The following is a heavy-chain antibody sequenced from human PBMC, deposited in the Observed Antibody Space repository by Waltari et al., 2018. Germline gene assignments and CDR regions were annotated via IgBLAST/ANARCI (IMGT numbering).Heavy chain of an antibody. Sequence: QVQLVQSGAEVKKPGSSVKVSCKASGGTFSSYAISWVRPDTGQGLEWMGGIIPIFGTANYAQKFQGRVTITTDESTSTAYMELSNLRSEDTAVYYCAGLRFLEWLPLYYYYMDVWGKGTTVTVSS. CDR2: IIPIFGTA. J-gene: IGHJ6*03. CDR1: GGTFSSYA. CDR3: AGLRFLEWLPLYYYYMDV. V-gene: IGHV1-69*05. D-gene: IGHD3-3*01.